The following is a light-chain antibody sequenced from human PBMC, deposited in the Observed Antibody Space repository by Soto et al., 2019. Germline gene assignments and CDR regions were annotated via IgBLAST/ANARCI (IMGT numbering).Light chain of an antibody. CDR2: DTS. CDR3: LVIYTGVGEV. V-gene: IGLV7-46*01. Sequence: QAVVTQEAPLTVSPGGTVTLTCGSSTGAVTSGHYPHWFQQKPGQAPRTLIYDTSIKHSWTPARFSGSLLGGKAALTLSGAQPEDEADYYCLVIYTGVGEVFGTGTKVTVL. J-gene: IGLJ1*01. CDR1: TGAVTSGHY.